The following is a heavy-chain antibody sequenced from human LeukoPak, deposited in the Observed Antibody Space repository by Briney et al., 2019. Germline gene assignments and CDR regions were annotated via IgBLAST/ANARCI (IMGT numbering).Heavy chain of an antibody. V-gene: IGHV3-9*01. CDR1: GFTFDDYA. CDR2: ISWNSAGI. D-gene: IGHD4-17*01. Sequence: GGSLRLSCAASGFTFDDYAMHWVRQAPGKGLEWVSGISWNSAGIDYADSVKGRFTISRDNAKTSLYLQMNSLRAEDTALYYCAKGATMTTVTNTPIDAFDIWGQGTMVTVSS. J-gene: IGHJ3*02. CDR3: AKGATMTTVTNTPIDAFDI.